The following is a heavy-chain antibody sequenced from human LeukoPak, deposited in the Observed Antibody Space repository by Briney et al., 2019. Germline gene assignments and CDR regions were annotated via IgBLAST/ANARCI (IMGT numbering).Heavy chain of an antibody. D-gene: IGHD2-15*01. CDR1: GYTFTNYD. V-gene: IGHV1-8*01. CDR3: ARVGSLYCSGGSCPLLTYYYYYYMDV. CDR2: MNPNSGNT. Sequence: GASVKVSCKASGYTFTNYDINWVRQATGQGLEWMGWMNPNSGNTGYAQKFQGRVTMTRNTSISTAYMELNSLTSEDTAVYYCARVGSLYCSGGSCPLLTYYYYYYMDVWGKGTTVTVSS. J-gene: IGHJ6*03.